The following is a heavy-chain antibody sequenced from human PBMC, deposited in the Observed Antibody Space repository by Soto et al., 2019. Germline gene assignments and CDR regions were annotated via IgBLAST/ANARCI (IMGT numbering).Heavy chain of an antibody. CDR2: ISSSSNTI. Sequence: QEKGLQWISYISSSSNTIYYADSVKGRFTISRDYAKNSLYLQMNSLTDEDTAVYYFVKGAATTEIYTLYVLDV. D-gene: IGHD6-25*01. V-gene: IGHV3-48*02. J-gene: IGHJ6*01. CDR3: VKGAATTEIYTLYVLDV.